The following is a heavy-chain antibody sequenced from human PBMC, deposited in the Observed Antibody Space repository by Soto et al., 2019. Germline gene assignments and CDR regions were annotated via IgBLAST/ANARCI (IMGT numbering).Heavy chain of an antibody. CDR3: ARGPELLWFGELSYKHNWFDP. J-gene: IGHJ5*02. D-gene: IGHD3-10*01. V-gene: IGHV4-34*01. Sequence: SETLSLTCAVYGGSFSGYYWSWIRQPPGKGLEWIGEINHSGSTNYNPSLKSRVTISVDTSKNQFSLKLSSVTAADTAVYYCARGPELLWFGELSYKHNWFDPWGQGTLVTVYS. CDR1: GGSFSGYY. CDR2: INHSGST.